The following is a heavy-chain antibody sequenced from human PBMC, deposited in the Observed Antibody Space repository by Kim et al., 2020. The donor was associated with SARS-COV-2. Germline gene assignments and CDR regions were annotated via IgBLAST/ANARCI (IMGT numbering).Heavy chain of an antibody. CDR1: GFTFSSYE. Sequence: GGSLRLSCAASGFTFSSYEMNWVRQAPGKGLEWVSYISSSGSTIYYADSVKGRFTISRDNAKNSLYLRMNSLRAEDTAVYYCARDHGSYLPYYYGMDVWGQGTTVTVSS. D-gene: IGHD1-26*01. J-gene: IGHJ6*02. CDR2: ISSSGSTI. V-gene: IGHV3-48*03. CDR3: ARDHGSYLPYYYGMDV.